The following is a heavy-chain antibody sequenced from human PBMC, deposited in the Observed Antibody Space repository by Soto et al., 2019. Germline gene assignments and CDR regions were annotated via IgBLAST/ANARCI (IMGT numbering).Heavy chain of an antibody. J-gene: IGHJ4*01. V-gene: IGHV3-15*07. CDR1: GFTFTNAW. CDR2: IKSKTDGGTT. CDR3: TTDSYSTIIIVRFDY. D-gene: IGHD3-22*01. Sequence: GGSLRLSCAASGFTFTNAWINWVRQAPGKGLEWVGRIKSKTDGGTTDYAEPVKGRFAISRDDSNNMVYLQMNSLKIEDTAVYYCTTDSYSTIIIVRFDYWGHGTLVTVSP.